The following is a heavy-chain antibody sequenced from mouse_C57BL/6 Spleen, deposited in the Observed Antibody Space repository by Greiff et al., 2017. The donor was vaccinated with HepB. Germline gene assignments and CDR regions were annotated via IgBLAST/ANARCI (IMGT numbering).Heavy chain of an antibody. CDR2: ISGGGGNT. Sequence: EVKLVGSGGGLVKPGGSLKLSCAASGFTFSSYTMSWVRQTPEKRLEWVATISGGGGNTYYPDSVKGRFTISRDNAKNTLYLQMSSLRSEDTALYDCARQGGLYYGNLYAMDYWGQGTSVTVSS. CDR1: GFTFSSYT. J-gene: IGHJ4*01. V-gene: IGHV5-9*01. CDR3: ARQGGLYYGNLYAMDY. D-gene: IGHD2-1*01.